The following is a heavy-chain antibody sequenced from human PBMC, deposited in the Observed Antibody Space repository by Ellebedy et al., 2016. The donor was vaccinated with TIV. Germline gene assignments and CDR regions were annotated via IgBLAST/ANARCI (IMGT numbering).Heavy chain of an antibody. V-gene: IGHV3-21*01. Sequence: PGGSLRLSCAASGFTFSSYSMNRVRQAPGKGLEWVSSISSSTSYIYYADSVKGRFTISRDNAKNSLYLQLNSLRAEDTALYYCARDSLYYLDSSGYSYFDYWGQGTLVTVSS. CDR2: ISSSTSYI. CDR3: ARDSLYYLDSSGYSYFDY. J-gene: IGHJ4*02. CDR1: GFTFSSYS. D-gene: IGHD3-22*01.